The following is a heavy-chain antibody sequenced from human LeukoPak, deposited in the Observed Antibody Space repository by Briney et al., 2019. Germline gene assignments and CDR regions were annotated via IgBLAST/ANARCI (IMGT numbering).Heavy chain of an antibody. CDR2: LIPIFGKT. D-gene: IGHD6-6*01. J-gene: IGHJ4*02. CDR1: GVTFNSYA. CDR3: GRGAPSTAAPGDIRF. Sequence: ASVKVSRKASGVTFNSYAISWVRQAPGQGLEWMGGLIPIFGKTNYAQKFQGRVTFTADESTSTTYMELSSLRSEDTAVYYCGRGAPSTAAPGDIRFWGQGTLVTVSS. V-gene: IGHV1-69*13.